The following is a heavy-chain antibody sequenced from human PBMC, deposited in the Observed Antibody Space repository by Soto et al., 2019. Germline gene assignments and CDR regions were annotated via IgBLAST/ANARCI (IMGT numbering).Heavy chain of an antibody. D-gene: IGHD7-27*01. CDR1: GITTTLYY. V-gene: IGHV4-59*01. J-gene: IGHJ4*02. Sequence: QVHLQESGPGLVQPSETLSLTCTVSGITTTLYYWNWMRQSPGRGLEWIGSISYTGSTSYNPSLKGRVTVSTDTSKSQFSLKLSSVTAADTAIYYCAKEHWGCFDFWGQGALVTVSS. CDR3: AKEHWGCFDF. CDR2: ISYTGST.